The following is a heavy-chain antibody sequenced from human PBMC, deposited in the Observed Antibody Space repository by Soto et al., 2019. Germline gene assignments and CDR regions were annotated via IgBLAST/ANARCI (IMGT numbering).Heavy chain of an antibody. D-gene: IGHD1-7*01. CDR2: ISGSGGST. V-gene: IGHV3-23*01. CDR1: TFSSYA. CDR3: AKGHYSTGTTYYYYGMDV. J-gene: IGHJ6*02. Sequence: TFSSYAMSWVRQAPGKGLEWVSAISGSGGSTYYADSVKGRFTISRDNSKNTLYLQMNSLRAEDTAVYYCAKGHYSTGTTYYYYGMDVWGQGTTVTVSS.